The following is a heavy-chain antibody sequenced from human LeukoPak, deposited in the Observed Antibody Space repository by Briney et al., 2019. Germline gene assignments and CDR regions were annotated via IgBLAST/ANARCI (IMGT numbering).Heavy chain of an antibody. D-gene: IGHD6-19*01. J-gene: IGHJ3*02. CDR1: GFTFDDYG. V-gene: IGHV3-20*01. CDR2: TNWNGGST. Sequence: GGSLRLSCAASGFTFDDYGMSWVRQAPGKGLEWVSGTNWNGGSTGYADSVKGRFTISRDNAKNSLYLQMNSLRAEDTALYHCARAQSSGWYLGTFDIWGQGTMVTVSS. CDR3: ARAQSSGWYLGTFDI.